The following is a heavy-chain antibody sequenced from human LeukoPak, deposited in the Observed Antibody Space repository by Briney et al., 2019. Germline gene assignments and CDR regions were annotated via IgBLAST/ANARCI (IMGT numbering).Heavy chain of an antibody. CDR2: ISGSGGST. Sequence: QTGGSLRLSCAASGFTFSSYAISWVRQAPGKGLEWVSAISGSGGSTYYADSVKGRFTISRDNSKNTLYLQMNSLRAEDTAVYYCAKGTTIVPFFDYWGQGTLVTVSS. CDR1: GFTFSSYA. D-gene: IGHD5-24*01. V-gene: IGHV3-23*01. CDR3: AKGTTIVPFFDY. J-gene: IGHJ4*02.